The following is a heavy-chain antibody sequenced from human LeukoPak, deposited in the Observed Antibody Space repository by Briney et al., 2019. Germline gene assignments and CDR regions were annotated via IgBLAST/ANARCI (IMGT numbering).Heavy chain of an antibody. CDR2: LSYDGSNK. CDR1: GFTFSRYG. Sequence: GGSLRLSFAAPGFTFSRYGMHWVRQAPGKGLEWGAVLSYDGSNKYYADSVKGRFTISRDNSKNTLYLQMNSLRAEDTAVYYCAKDQSYDILTGYYDYWGQGTLVTVSS. J-gene: IGHJ4*02. CDR3: AKDQSYDILTGYYDY. V-gene: IGHV3-30*18. D-gene: IGHD3-9*01.